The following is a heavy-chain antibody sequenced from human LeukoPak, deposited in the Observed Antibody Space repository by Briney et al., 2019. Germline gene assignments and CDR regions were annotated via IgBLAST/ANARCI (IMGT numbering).Heavy chain of an antibody. V-gene: IGHV3-23*01. CDR3: AKQLAYCGGDSCLYYYYGMDV. D-gene: IGHD2-21*02. CDR2: ISGGGGST. J-gene: IGHJ6*02. CDR1: GFTFSSYA. Sequence: GGSLRLSCAASGFTFSSYAMSWVRQAPGKGLEWVSAISGGGGSTYYADSVKGRFTISRDNSKNTLYLQMNSLRAEDTAVYYCAKQLAYCGGDSCLYYYYGMDVWGQGTTVTVSS.